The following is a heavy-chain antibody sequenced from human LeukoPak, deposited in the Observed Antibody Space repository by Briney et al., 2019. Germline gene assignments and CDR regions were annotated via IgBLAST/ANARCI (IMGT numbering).Heavy chain of an antibody. D-gene: IGHD2-21*01. CDR3: ARDSYVVVTYFDY. CDR2: ISYDGSNK. Sequence: GRSLRLSCAASGFTFSSYAMHWVRQAPGKGLEWVTFISYDGSNKYYADSVKGRFTISRDNSKNTLYLQMNSLRAEDTAVYYCARDSYVVVTYFDYWGQGTQVTVSS. J-gene: IGHJ4*02. V-gene: IGHV3-30-3*01. CDR1: GFTFSSYA.